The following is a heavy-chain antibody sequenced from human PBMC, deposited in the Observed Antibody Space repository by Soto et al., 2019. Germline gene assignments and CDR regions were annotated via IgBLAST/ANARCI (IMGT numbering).Heavy chain of an antibody. CDR2: ISVYNSNT. V-gene: IGHV1-18*01. J-gene: IGHJ6*03. Sequence: QVLLVQSGAEVKKPGASVKVSCKASGYSFTTYGIIWVRQAPGQGLEWMGRISVYNSNTNYAQKFQGRVSVTAEMPMNTAYMEMRILKSDDTAIYYCARGHGYYNYVDVWGRGTTVTVSS. CDR3: ARGHGYYNYVDV. CDR1: GYSFTTYG.